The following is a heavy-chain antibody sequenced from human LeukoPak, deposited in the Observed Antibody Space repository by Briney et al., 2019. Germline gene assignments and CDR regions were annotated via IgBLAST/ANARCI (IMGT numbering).Heavy chain of an antibody. CDR2: ISYDGSNK. CDR1: GFTFSSYG. J-gene: IGHJ5*02. Sequence: GGSLRLSCAASGFTFSSYGMHWIRQAPGKGLEWVAVISYDGSNKYYADSVKGRFTISRDNSKNTLYLQMNSLRAEDTAVYYCAREGTIFGVIYNWFDPWGQGTLVTVSS. CDR3: AREGTIFGVIYNWFDP. V-gene: IGHV3-30*03. D-gene: IGHD3-3*01.